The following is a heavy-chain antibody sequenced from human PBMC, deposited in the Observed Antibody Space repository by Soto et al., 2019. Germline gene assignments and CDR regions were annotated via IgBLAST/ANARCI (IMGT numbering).Heavy chain of an antibody. D-gene: IGHD6-19*01. CDR1: GGSISSYY. J-gene: IGHJ3*02. CDR2: IYYSGST. V-gene: IGHV4-59*01. Sequence: PSETLSLTCTVSGGSISSYYWSWIRQPPGKGLEWIGYIYYSGSTNYNPSLKSRVTISVDTSKNQFSLKLSSVTAADTAVYYCARLGIAVAGADAFDIWGQGTMVTVSS. CDR3: ARLGIAVAGADAFDI.